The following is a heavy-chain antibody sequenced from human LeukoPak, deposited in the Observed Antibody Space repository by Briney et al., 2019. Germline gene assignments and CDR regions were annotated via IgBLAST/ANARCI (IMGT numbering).Heavy chain of an antibody. CDR3: ARELGASPTPNDY. Sequence: SETLSLTCTVSGGSISSGDYYWSWIRQPPGKGLEWIGYIYYSGSTYYNPSLKSRVTISVDTSKNQFSLKLSSVTAADTAVYYCARELGASPTPNDYWGQGTLVTVSS. CDR2: IYYSGST. D-gene: IGHD1-26*01. CDR1: GGSISSGDYY. V-gene: IGHV4-30-4*01. J-gene: IGHJ4*02.